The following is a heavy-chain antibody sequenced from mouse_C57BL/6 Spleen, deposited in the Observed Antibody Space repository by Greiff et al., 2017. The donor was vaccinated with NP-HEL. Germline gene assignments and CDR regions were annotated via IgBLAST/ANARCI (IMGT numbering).Heavy chain of an antibody. CDR3: ARGTTTAPDWYFDV. Sequence: QVQLQQSGAELVKPGASVKISCKASGYAFSSYWMNWVKQRPGKGLEWIGQIYPGDGDTNYNGKFKGKATLTADKSSSTAYMQLSSLTSEDSAVYFCARGTTTAPDWYFDVWGTGTTVTVSS. CDR1: GYAFSSYW. V-gene: IGHV1-80*01. D-gene: IGHD1-2*01. CDR2: IYPGDGDT. J-gene: IGHJ1*03.